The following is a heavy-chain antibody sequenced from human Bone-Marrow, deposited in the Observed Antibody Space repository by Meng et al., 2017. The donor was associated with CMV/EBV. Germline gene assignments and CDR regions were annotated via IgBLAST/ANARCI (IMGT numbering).Heavy chain of an antibody. D-gene: IGHD5-18*01. J-gene: IGHJ6*02. CDR1: GFTFSSYG. CDR3: AKELHPYYYYGMDV. Sequence: GESLKISCAASGFTFSSYGMHWVRQAPGKGLEWVAFIRYDGSNKYYADSVKGRFTISRDNSKNTLYLQMNSLRAEDTAVYYCAKELHPYYYYGMDVWGQGTTVTGSS. CDR2: IRYDGSNK. V-gene: IGHV3-30*02.